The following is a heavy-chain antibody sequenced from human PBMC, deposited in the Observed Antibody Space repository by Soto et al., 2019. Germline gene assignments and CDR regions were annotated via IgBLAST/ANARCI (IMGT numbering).Heavy chain of an antibody. J-gene: IGHJ2*01. CDR1: GLTFSSYA. CDR3: AKDLRGPTAGTWYFDL. Sequence: EVQLLESGGGLVQPGGSLRLSCAASGLTFSSYALSWVRQAPGKGLEWVSAISGSGDSTYYADSVKGRFIISRDNSKNTLYLQMNSLRAEDTAVYYCAKDLRGPTAGTWYFDLWGRGTLVTVSS. V-gene: IGHV3-23*01. CDR2: ISGSGDST. D-gene: IGHD6-13*01.